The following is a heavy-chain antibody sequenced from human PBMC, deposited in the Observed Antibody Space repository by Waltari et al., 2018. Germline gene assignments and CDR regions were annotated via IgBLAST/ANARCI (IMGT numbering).Heavy chain of an antibody. CDR3: ARGGGRGGSFSFHMDV. V-gene: IGHV1-69*12. Sequence: QVQLVQSGAEVKKPGSSVKVSCKASGGTFGSYAISWVRQAPGQGLEWMGGIIPLFGRTNDPQNFQDRVKIPADDSTSIAYMELSGLRFEDTAVYFCARGGGRGGSFSFHMDVWGKGTTVTISS. J-gene: IGHJ6*03. CDR1: GGTFGSYA. D-gene: IGHD3-10*01. CDR2: IIPLFGRT.